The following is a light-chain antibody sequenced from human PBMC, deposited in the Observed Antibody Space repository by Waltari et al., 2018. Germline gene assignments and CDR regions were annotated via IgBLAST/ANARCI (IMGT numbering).Light chain of an antibody. CDR3: SAYAGNSNWV. CDR2: EVN. CDR1: SSDVGAYNH. Sequence: QSALTQPPSASGSPGQSVTISCTGTSSDVGAYNHVSWYRQHPGKAPKLMIYEVNKRPSGVPDRFSGSKSGNTSSLTVSGLQAEDEADYYCSAYAGNSNWVFGGGTKLTVL. J-gene: IGLJ3*02. V-gene: IGLV2-8*01.